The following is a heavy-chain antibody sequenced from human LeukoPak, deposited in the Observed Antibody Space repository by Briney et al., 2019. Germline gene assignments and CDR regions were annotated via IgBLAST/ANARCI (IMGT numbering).Heavy chain of an antibody. J-gene: IGHJ3*02. CDR2: IYSGGST. V-gene: IGHV3-66*01. CDR3: ANMVPPFDI. CDR1: GFTVTSDH. D-gene: IGHD4/OR15-4a*01. Sequence: GGSLRLSCAASGFTVTSDHMSWVRQAPGKGLEWLSVIYSGGSTYYADSVEGRFTISRDNSKNTLHLQMNSPRAEDTAVYYCANMVPPFDIWGQGTMVTVSS.